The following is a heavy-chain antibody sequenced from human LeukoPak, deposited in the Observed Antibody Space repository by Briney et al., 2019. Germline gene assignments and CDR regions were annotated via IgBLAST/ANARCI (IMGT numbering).Heavy chain of an antibody. CDR3: ARVPGIAAADDY. CDR1: GLTFSRYW. Sequence: PGGSLRLSCAASGLTFSRYWMTWVRQAPGKGLEWVANIQQDGSETYYVDSVKGRFTISRDNAKNSLYLQMSSLRAEDTAVYYCARVPGIAAADDYWGRGTLVTVSS. J-gene: IGHJ4*02. D-gene: IGHD6-13*01. CDR2: IQQDGSET. V-gene: IGHV3-7*01.